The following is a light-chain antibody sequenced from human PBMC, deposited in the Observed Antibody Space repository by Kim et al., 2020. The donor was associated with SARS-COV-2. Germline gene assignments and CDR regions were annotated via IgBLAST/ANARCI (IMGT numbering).Light chain of an antibody. J-gene: IGLJ3*02. CDR1: GSDVGGYNY. Sequence: GHAITISCTGTGSDVGGYNYVSWYQHHPGKAPKLMIYDVSKRPSGVSNRFSGSKSGNTASLTISGLQAEDEADYYCSSYTSSSTWVFGGGTQLTVL. V-gene: IGLV2-14*03. CDR3: SSYTSSSTWV. CDR2: DVS.